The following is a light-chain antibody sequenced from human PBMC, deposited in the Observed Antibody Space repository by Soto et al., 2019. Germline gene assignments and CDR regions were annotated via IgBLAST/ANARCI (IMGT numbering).Light chain of an antibody. V-gene: IGLV1-44*01. CDR2: SNN. CDR1: SSNIGSHT. CDR3: AAWDDSPNGHYV. Sequence: QSVLAQPPSASGTPGQRVTISCSGSSSNIGSHTVSWYQQLPGTAPKLLIFSNNKRPSGVPDRFSGSKSGTSASLAISGLQSEDEADYYCAAWDDSPNGHYVFGTGTKVTVL. J-gene: IGLJ1*01.